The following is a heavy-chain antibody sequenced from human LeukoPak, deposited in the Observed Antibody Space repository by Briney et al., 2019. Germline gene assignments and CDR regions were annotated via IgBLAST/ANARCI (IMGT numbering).Heavy chain of an antibody. Sequence: PGGSLRLSCAASGFTFSSYGMHWVRQAPGKGLEWVAFIRYDGSNKYYADSVKGRFTISRDNSKNTLYPQMNSLRAEDTAVYYCAKGILEWLGVDYWGQGTLVTVSS. CDR3: AKGILEWLGVDY. J-gene: IGHJ4*02. D-gene: IGHD3-3*01. CDR2: IRYDGSNK. V-gene: IGHV3-30*02. CDR1: GFTFSSYG.